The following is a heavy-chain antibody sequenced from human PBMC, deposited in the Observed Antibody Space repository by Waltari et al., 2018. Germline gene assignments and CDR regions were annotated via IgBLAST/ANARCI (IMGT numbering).Heavy chain of an antibody. D-gene: IGHD4-17*01. CDR3: AKSKDYADAFDI. V-gene: IGHV3-30*02. CDR2: IRYDGSNK. J-gene: IGHJ3*02. CDR1: GFTFSSYG. Sequence: QVQLVESGGGVVQPGGSLRLSCAASGFTFSSYGIHWVRQAPGKGLEWGAFIRYDGSNKYYADSVKGRFTISRDNSKNTLYLQMNSLRAEDTAGYYCAKSKDYADAFDIWGQGTMVTVSS.